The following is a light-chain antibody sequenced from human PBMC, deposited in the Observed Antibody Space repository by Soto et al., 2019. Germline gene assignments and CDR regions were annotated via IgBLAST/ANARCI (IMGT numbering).Light chain of an antibody. Sequence: EIQMTQSPSSLSASVGDRVTITCRASQGISQYVAWHQQKPGKAPKLLIYAATVLQGGVPSRFSGTGSATEFILTISSLQPEDFATYYCPQVTSYPLTFGGGTKV. V-gene: IGKV1-9*01. CDR3: PQVTSYPLT. CDR1: QGISQY. J-gene: IGKJ4*01. CDR2: AAT.